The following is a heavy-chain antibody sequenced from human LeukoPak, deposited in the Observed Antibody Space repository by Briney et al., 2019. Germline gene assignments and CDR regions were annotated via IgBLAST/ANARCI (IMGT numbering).Heavy chain of an antibody. CDR3: ARWELLSYFDY. V-gene: IGHV4-34*01. J-gene: IGHJ4*02. Sequence: PSETLSLTCAVYGGSFSGYYWSWIRQPPGKGLEWIGEINHSGSTNYNPSLKSRVTISVDTSKNQFSLKLSSVTAADTAVYYCARWELLSYFDYWGQGTLVTVSS. D-gene: IGHD1-26*01. CDR1: GGSFSGYY. CDR2: INHSGST.